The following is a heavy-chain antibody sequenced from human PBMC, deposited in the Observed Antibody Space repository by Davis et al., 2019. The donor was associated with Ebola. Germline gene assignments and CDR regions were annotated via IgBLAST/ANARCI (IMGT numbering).Heavy chain of an antibody. CDR1: GGSISSGGYS. CDR3: ARDLISTDAIDI. V-gene: IGHV4-30-2*01. J-gene: IGHJ3*02. Sequence: SETLSLTCAVSGGSISSGGYSWSWIRQPPGKGLEWIGYIYHSGSAYYNPSLKSRVTISVDTSQNQISLKLNYVTAADTALYYCARDLISTDAIDIWGQGTMVTVSS. CDR2: IYHSGSA. D-gene: IGHD3-22*01.